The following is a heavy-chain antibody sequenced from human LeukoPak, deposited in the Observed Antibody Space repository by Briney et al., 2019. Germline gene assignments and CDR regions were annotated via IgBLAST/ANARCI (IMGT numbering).Heavy chain of an antibody. D-gene: IGHD3-3*01. J-gene: IGHJ4*02. CDR1: GYTFTGYY. Sequence: GASVKVSCKASGYTFTGYYMHWVRQAPGHGLEWMGWINPNSGGTNYAQKFQGRVTMTRDTSISTAYMELSRLRSDDTAVYYCARDTYDFWSGYTVSYWGQGTLVTVSS. V-gene: IGHV1-2*02. CDR3: ARDTYDFWSGYTVSY. CDR2: INPNSGGT.